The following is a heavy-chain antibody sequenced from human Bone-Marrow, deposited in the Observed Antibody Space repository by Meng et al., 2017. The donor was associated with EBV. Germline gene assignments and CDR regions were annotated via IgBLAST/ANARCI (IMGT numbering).Heavy chain of an antibody. V-gene: IGHV4-61*01. CDR2: IYDTGTT. CDR3: AKSRSSTPGIVDD. J-gene: IGHJ4*02. Sequence: QVQLQDSGPGLVKPSETLSLPCVVAGVSVNSGTYHWSWIRQSPGKGLEWIGYIYDTGTTIYNPSLNSRVTILLETSKNQFSLRLHSVTTADTAVYYCAKSRSSTPGIVDDWGQGTLVTVSS. CDR1: GVSVNSGTYH. D-gene: IGHD2/OR15-2a*01.